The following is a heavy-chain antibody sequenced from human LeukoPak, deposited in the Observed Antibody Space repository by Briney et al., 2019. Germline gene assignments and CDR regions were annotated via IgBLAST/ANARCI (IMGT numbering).Heavy chain of an antibody. Sequence: TGGSLRLSGGASGLTFSEYWMTWVRQAPGRGPEWVANIKGDGSKIYYVDSVKGRFTISRDNDKNSLYLQMNNLRVEDTAVYHCARDGSCFDFWGQGALVTVSS. CDR1: GLTFSEYW. V-gene: IGHV3-7*01. J-gene: IGHJ4*02. CDR2: IKGDGSKI. D-gene: IGHD2-15*01. CDR3: ARDGSCFDF.